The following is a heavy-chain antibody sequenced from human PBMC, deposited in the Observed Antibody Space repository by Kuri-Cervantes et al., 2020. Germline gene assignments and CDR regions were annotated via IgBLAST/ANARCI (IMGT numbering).Heavy chain of an antibody. CDR3: AIKGYDSSGDLFDY. Sequence: SQTLSLTCAVYGMSFSGYYWNWIRQSPGRGLEWIGEIHYSGATIYNPSLMSRVTISVDTSKNQFSLKLSSVTAADTAVYYCAIKGYDSSGDLFDYWGQGTLVTVSS. CDR1: GMSFSGYY. V-gene: IGHV4-34*01. CDR2: IHYSGAT. D-gene: IGHD3-22*01. J-gene: IGHJ4*02.